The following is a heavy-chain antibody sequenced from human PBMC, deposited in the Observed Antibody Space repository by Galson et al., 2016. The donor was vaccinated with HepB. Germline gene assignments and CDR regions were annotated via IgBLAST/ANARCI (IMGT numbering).Heavy chain of an antibody. CDR2: ISYDGSNK. CDR3: AKDIIVGGIAAS. CDR1: GFIFSSYG. D-gene: IGHD6-25*01. J-gene: IGHJ3*01. Sequence: SLRLSCAASGFIFSSYGMHWVRQAPGKGLEWVAVISYDGSNKYYADSVKGRFTISRDNSKNTLYLQMNSLRAEDTAVYYCAKDIIVGGIAASWGQGTMVTVS. V-gene: IGHV3-30*18.